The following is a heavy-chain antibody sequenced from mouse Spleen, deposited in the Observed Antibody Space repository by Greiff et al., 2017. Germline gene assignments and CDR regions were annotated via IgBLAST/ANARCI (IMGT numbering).Heavy chain of an antibody. CDR3: AREDGYDGAMDY. CDR1: GYSFTDYN. J-gene: IGHJ2*01. Sequence: EVKLMESGPELVKPGASVKISCKASGYSFTDYNMNWVKQSNGKSLEWIGVINPNYGTTSYNQKFKGKATLTVDQSSSTAYMQLNSLTSEDSAVYYCAREDGYDGAMDYWGQGTTLTVSS. D-gene: IGHD2-2*01. V-gene: IGHV1-39*01. CDR2: INPNYGTT.